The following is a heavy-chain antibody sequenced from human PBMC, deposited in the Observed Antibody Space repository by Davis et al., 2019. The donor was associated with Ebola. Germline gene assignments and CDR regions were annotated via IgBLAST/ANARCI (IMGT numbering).Heavy chain of an antibody. CDR1: GGPISSHY. J-gene: IGHJ4*02. Sequence: PSETLSLTCTAPGGPISSHYWSWTRQPPGKGLEWIGYIYYSGSTDYHPYLKSRVTISVDTSKNQFSLKLSSVTAADTAVYYCASGYYGGNLDYWGQGTLVTVSS. CDR2: IYYSGST. V-gene: IGHV4-59*11. D-gene: IGHD4-23*01. CDR3: ASGYYGGNLDY.